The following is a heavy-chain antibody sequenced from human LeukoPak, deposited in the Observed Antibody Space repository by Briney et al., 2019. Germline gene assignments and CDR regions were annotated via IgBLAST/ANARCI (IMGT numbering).Heavy chain of an antibody. D-gene: IGHD3-22*01. CDR1: GFTFSSYW. V-gene: IGHV3-74*01. J-gene: IGHJ4*01. Sequence: GGSLRLSCAASGFTFSSYWMHCVRQAPGKGLVWVSRINSDGSSTSYADSVKGRFTISRDNAKNTLYLQMNSLRAEDTAVYYCARGPWFYYDSSGYSYWGHGALISFSS. CDR3: ARGPWFYYDSSGYSY. CDR2: INSDGSST.